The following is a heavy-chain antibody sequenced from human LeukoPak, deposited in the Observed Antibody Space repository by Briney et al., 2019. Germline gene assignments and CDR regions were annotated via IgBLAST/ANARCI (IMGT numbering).Heavy chain of an antibody. CDR3: VSQLYGTLEY. V-gene: IGHV3-7*02. Sequence: GGSLRLSCATYGFTFSNYWMAWVRQAPGKGLEWKGNIKQDGSEKCYVDSVKGRFTFTRDNAKKSAYLQMNSLRADDTALYYCVSQLYGTLEYWVQGTVVTVSS. CDR2: IKQDGSEK. J-gene: IGHJ4*02. D-gene: IGHD2-2*01. CDR1: GFTFSNYW.